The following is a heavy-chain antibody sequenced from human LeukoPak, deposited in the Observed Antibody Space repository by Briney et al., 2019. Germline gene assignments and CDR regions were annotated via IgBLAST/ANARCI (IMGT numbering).Heavy chain of an antibody. CDR3: ARGRSHDFWSGYYF. CDR1: GYTFTSYG. Sequence: ASVKVSCKASGYTFTSYGINWVRQATGQGLEWMGWMNPNSGNTGYAQKFQGRVTMTRNTSISTAYMELSSLRSEDTAVYYCARGRSHDFWSGYYFWGQGTLVTVSS. CDR2: MNPNSGNT. D-gene: IGHD3-3*01. J-gene: IGHJ4*02. V-gene: IGHV1-8*01.